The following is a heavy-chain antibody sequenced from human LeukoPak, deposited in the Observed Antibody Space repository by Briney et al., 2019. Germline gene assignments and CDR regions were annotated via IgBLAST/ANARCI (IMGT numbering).Heavy chain of an antibody. Sequence: PGGSLRLSCAASGFTFSSYSMNWVRQAPGKGLEWVSYISSSSSTIYYADSVKGRFTISRDNAKNSLYLQMNSLRAVDTAVYYCARDRNYPPLVYWGQGTLVTVSS. CDR1: GFTFSSYS. D-gene: IGHD1-7*01. CDR2: ISSSSSTI. J-gene: IGHJ4*02. CDR3: ARDRNYPPLVY. V-gene: IGHV3-48*01.